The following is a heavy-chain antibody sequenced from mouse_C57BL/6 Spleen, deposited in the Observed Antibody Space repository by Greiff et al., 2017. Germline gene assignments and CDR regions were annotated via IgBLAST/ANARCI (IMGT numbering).Heavy chain of an antibody. CDR3: ARDLYYCGSSLDDYAMDY. V-gene: IGHV5-16*01. CDR1: GFTFSDYY. J-gene: IGHJ4*01. D-gene: IGHD1-1*01. Sequence: EVLLVESEGGLVQPGSSMKLSCTASGFTFSDYYMAWVRQVPEKGLEWVANINYDGSSTNYLDSLKSRIIISRDTAKNILYLQMSSLKSEDTAEYDCARDLYYCGSSLDDYAMDYWGQGTSVTVSS. CDR2: INYDGSST.